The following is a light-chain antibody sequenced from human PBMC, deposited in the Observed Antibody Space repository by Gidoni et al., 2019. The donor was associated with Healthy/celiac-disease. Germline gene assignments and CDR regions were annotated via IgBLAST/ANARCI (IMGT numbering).Light chain of an antibody. CDR2: AAS. Sequence: IQMTQSPSSLSASEGDRVTITGQASQDLTNYLHWYQQKPGNAPKLLIYAASNLETGVPSRFSGRGSGTDFTFTISSLQPEDFATYYCQQYDNPPITFGQGTRLEIK. CDR3: QQYDNPPIT. J-gene: IGKJ5*01. CDR1: QDLTNY. V-gene: IGKV1-33*01.